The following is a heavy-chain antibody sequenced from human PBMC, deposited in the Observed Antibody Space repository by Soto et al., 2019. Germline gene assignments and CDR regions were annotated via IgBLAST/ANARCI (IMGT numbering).Heavy chain of an antibody. CDR3: ARYNNSGSHAFDI. D-gene: IGHD3-22*01. CDR1: GGSIRSGRDY. Sequence: TVSGGSIRSGRDYRIWIRQHPGKGLEWIGYIYYSGSTYYNPSLKSRVTISVDTSKNQFSLKLSSVTAADTAVYYCARYNNSGSHAFDIWGQGTMVT. V-gene: IGHV4-31*02. J-gene: IGHJ3*02. CDR2: IYYSGST.